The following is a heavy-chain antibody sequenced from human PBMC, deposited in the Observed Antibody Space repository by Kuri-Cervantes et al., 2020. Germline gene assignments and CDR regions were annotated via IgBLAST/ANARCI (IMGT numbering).Heavy chain of an antibody. V-gene: IGHV1-69*10. CDR1: GGTFSSYT. Sequence: SVKVSCKASGGTFSSYTISWVRQAPGQGLEWMGWIIPILGIANYAQKFQGRVTITADKSTSTAYMELSSLRSDDTAVYYCAREQNAAYYGFPFDPWGQGTLVTVSS. J-gene: IGHJ5*02. CDR2: IIPILGIA. CDR3: AREQNAAYYGFPFDP. D-gene: IGHD3-10*01.